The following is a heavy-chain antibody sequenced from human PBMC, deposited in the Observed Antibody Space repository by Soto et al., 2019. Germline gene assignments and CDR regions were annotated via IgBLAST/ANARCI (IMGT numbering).Heavy chain of an antibody. CDR3: ARDRQPDGIWTIDS. Sequence: GGSLRLSCAASGFTLSAYTLSWVRQGPRRGLDWVSTVFSSGNTYYADSVKGRFTVSRDIFQNTLFLQMDGLRDEDSAIYYCARDRQPDGIWTIDSWGQGTLVTVSS. CDR2: VFSSGNT. V-gene: IGHV3-23*01. J-gene: IGHJ4*02. CDR1: GFTLSAYT. D-gene: IGHD3-3*01.